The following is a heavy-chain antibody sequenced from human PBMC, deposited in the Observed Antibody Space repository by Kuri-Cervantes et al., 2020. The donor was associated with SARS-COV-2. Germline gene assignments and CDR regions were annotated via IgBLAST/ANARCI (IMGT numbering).Heavy chain of an antibody. Sequence: SETLSLTCSVPGDSLVSGGNYWTWIRQHPGKGLEWIGYTSYSGATFYNPSLKSRVIISLDTDHYRFSLKLNSVTGADTAMYYCARGVTGVEHTVVLIATYYYHYYLDVWGKGTTVTVSS. CDR2: TSYSGAT. V-gene: IGHV4-31*03. J-gene: IGHJ6*03. CDR3: ARGVTGVEHTVVLIATYYYHYYLDV. CDR1: GDSLVSGGNY. D-gene: IGHD2-21*01.